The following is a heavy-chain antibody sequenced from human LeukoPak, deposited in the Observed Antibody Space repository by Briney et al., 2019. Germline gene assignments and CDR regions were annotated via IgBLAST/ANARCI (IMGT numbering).Heavy chain of an antibody. CDR1: EITLSSYG. J-gene: IGHJ6*02. V-gene: IGHV3-33*08. CDR2: IWYDGSNK. Sequence: GGSLRLSCEASEITLSSYGVSWVRQAPGKGLEWAAVIWYDGSNKYYADSVKGRFTISRENSKNTLYLQMNSLRAEDTAVYYCARDGLEPVVVPAAMRPGYYYGMDVWGQGTTVTVSS. D-gene: IGHD2-2*01. CDR3: ARDGLEPVVVPAAMRPGYYYGMDV.